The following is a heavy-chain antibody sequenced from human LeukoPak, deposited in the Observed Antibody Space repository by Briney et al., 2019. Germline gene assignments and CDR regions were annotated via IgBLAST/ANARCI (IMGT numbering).Heavy chain of an antibody. CDR2: INHSGST. V-gene: IGHV4-34*01. Sequence: PGETQSLTCGVYGGSLSGYYWSWIRQPPGKGLEWIGEINHSGSTNYNPSLKSRVTISVDTSKNQFSLKLSSVTAADTAVYYCARGENFDYWGQGTLVTVSS. J-gene: IGHJ4*02. CDR1: GGSLSGYY. CDR3: ARGENFDY.